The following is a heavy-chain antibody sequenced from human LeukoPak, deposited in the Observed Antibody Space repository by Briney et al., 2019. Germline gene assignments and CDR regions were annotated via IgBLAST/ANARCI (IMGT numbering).Heavy chain of an antibody. CDR3: ARIGYSTSWANFDY. Sequence: PGGSLRLSCAASGFTFSSYAMSWVRQAPGKGLEWVSAISGSGGSAYYADSVKGRFTISRDNSKNTLYPQMDSLRAEDTALYYCARIGYSTSWANFDYWGQGTLVTVSS. D-gene: IGHD6-13*01. V-gene: IGHV3-23*01. CDR2: ISGSGGSA. J-gene: IGHJ4*02. CDR1: GFTFSSYA.